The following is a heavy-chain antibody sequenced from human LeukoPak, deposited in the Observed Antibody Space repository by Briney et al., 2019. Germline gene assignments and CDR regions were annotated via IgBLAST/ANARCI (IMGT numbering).Heavy chain of an antibody. J-gene: IGHJ5*02. Sequence: SETLSLTCAVSGGXISSSNCWSWVRQPPGKGLEWIGEIYHSGSTNYNPSLKSRVTISVDKSKNQFSLKLSSVTAADTAVYYCARGGAAAGTDWFDPWGQGTLVTVSS. CDR3: ARGGAAAGTDWFDP. D-gene: IGHD6-13*01. V-gene: IGHV4-4*02. CDR1: GGXISSSNC. CDR2: IYHSGST.